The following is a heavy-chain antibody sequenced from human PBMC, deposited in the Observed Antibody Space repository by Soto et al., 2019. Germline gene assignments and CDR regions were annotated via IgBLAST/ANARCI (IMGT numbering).Heavy chain of an antibody. J-gene: IGHJ4*02. CDR3: ARVEMATITLDY. V-gene: IGHV4-30-2*01. D-gene: IGHD5-12*01. Sequence: SETLSLTCAVSGGSISSRGYSWSWIRQPPGKGLEWIGYIYHSGSTYYNPSLKSRVTISVDRSKNQFSLKLSSVTAADTAVYYCARVEMATITLDYWGQGTLVTVSS. CDR2: IYHSGST. CDR1: GGSISSRGYS.